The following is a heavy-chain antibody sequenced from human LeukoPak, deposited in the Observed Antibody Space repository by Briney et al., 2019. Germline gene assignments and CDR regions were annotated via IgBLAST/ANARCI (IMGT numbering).Heavy chain of an antibody. CDR1: GFIFDDYA. J-gene: IGHJ4*02. CDR3: AKGNLRYYFDY. CDR2: ISWNSGNI. V-gene: IGHV3-9*01. D-gene: IGHD1-20*01. Sequence: GGSLRLSCAASGFIFDDYAMHWVRQAPGKGLGWVSGISWNSGNIGYADSVKGRFTISRDNAKNSLYLQMNSLRAEDTALYYCAKGNLRYYFDYWGQGTLVTVSS.